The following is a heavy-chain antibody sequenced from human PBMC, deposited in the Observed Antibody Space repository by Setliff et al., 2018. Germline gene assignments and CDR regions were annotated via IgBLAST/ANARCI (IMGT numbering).Heavy chain of an antibody. CDR3: AKIKAGGGSFDI. Sequence: NPSETLSLTCTVSGGSISSYYWSWMRQPPGKGLEWIGYMYISGITNSNPSLKSQVTMSLDTSRNQFSLKLSSVTAADTAVYYCAKIKAGGGSFDIWGQGTMVTVSS. CDR2: MYISGIT. D-gene: IGHD3-16*01. J-gene: IGHJ3*02. V-gene: IGHV4-4*08. CDR1: GGSISSYY.